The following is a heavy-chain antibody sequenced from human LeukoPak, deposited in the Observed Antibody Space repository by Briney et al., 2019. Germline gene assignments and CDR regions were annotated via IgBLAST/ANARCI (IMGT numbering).Heavy chain of an antibody. CDR1: RFSFSTYW. Sequence: GGSLRLSCAASRFSFSTYWMSWVRQAPGEGLEWVANIKQDGSEKYYVDSVKGRFTISRDNAKNSLYLQMNSLRAEDTAVYYCARAGNWNDGGYFDYWGQGTLVTVSS. D-gene: IGHD1-20*01. CDR3: ARAGNWNDGGYFDY. J-gene: IGHJ4*02. CDR2: IKQDGSEK. V-gene: IGHV3-7*01.